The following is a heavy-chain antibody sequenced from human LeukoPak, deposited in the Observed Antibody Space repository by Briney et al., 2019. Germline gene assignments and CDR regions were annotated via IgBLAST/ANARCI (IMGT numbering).Heavy chain of an antibody. J-gene: IGHJ4*02. D-gene: IGHD2-2*01. V-gene: IGHV1-3*03. CDR1: GYTFTSYA. CDR3: ARGVAHCSSTSCYAVQFDS. Sequence: ASVKVSCKASGYTFTSYAMHWVRQAPGQRLEWMGWINAGNGNTKYSQEFQGRVTITRDTSASTAYMELSSLRSEDTAVYYCARGVAHCSSTSCYAVQFDSWGQGALVTVSS. CDR2: INAGNGNT.